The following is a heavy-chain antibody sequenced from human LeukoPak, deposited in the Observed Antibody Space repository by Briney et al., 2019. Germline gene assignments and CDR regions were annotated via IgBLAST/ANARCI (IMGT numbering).Heavy chain of an antibody. CDR3: ARDSYYDFWSGYHDAFDI. D-gene: IGHD3-3*01. V-gene: IGHV4-39*07. CDR1: GGSIISSSYN. J-gene: IGHJ3*02. Sequence: ASETLSLTCAVSGGSIISSSYNWGWIRQPPGKGLEWIGTIYHSGTTYYNPSLKSRVAISVDTSKNQFSLKLSSVTAADTAVYYCARDSYYDFWSGYHDAFDIWGQGTMVTVSS. CDR2: IYHSGTT.